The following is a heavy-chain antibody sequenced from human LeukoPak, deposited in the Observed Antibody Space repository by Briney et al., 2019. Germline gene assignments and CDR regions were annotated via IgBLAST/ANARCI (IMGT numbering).Heavy chain of an antibody. D-gene: IGHD1-1*01. J-gene: IGHJ4*02. CDR3: PRAPNWRVNSFDY. V-gene: IGHV3-74*01. Sequence: PGGSLRLSCAASGFTFSSFYMNWVRQAPGKGLVWVSRINSDGSSTTYADSVQGRFTISRDNAKNTLYLQMNSLRAEDTAVYYCPRAPNWRVNSFDYWGQGTLVTVSS. CDR1: GFTFSSFY. CDR2: INSDGSST.